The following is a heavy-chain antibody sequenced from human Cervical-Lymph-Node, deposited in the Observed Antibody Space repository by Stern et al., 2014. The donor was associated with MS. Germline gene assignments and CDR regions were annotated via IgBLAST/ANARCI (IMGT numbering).Heavy chain of an antibody. CDR2: ISGGGTFV. J-gene: IGHJ4*02. CDR3: SREPRLTDY. D-gene: IGHD2-21*01. CDR1: GFSFSDHY. V-gene: IGHV3-11*01. Sequence: VQLVESGGGLVKPGGSLRLSCVASGFSFSDHYMSWIRQAPGKGLECISYISGGGTFVNYADSVKGRFTISRDNAKDSLYLQMDSLRAEDTAVYYCSREPRLTDYWGQGTLVSVSS.